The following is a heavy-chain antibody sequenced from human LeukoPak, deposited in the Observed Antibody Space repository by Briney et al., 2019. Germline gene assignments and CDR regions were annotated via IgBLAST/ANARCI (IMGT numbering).Heavy chain of an antibody. Sequence: ASVKVSCKASGYTYTNYIITWVRQAPGQRLEWMGWISAHNGNRNYAQKVQGRVTMTTDTSTGTAYMELRSLRSDDTAVYYCARVRFYYDSSGFDAFDIWGQGTMVTVSS. D-gene: IGHD3-22*01. J-gene: IGHJ3*02. CDR2: ISAHNGNR. CDR3: ARVRFYYDSSGFDAFDI. CDR1: GYTYTNYI. V-gene: IGHV1-18*01.